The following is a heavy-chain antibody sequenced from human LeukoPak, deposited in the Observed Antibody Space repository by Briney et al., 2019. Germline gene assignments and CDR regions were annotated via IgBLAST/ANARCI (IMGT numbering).Heavy chain of an antibody. CDR1: GFTFSDAW. J-gene: IGHJ4*02. V-gene: IGHV3-15*01. D-gene: IGHD2-21*02. Sequence: PGGSLRLSCAASGFTFSDAWVSWVRQAAGMGLGWVGRIKSKTDGGTTDYAAPVKGRFTISRDDSRGTLYLLMNSLTTEDTAVYYCSTSLRGSDCCLDYWGQGTLVAVSS. CDR2: IKSKTDGGTT. CDR3: STSLRGSDCCLDY.